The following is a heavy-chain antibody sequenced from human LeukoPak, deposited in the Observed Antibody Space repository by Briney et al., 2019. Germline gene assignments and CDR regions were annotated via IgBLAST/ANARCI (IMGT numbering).Heavy chain of an antibody. CDR1: GFTLSSYG. CDR2: ISSSSGTI. CDR3: ARDPYGSGSYYYDY. D-gene: IGHD3-10*01. Sequence: GGSLRLSCAASGFTLSSYGMNWVRQAPGKGLEWVSFISSSSGTIYYADSVKGRFTISRDNAKNSLYLQMNSLRAEDTAVYYCARDPYGSGSYYYDYWGQGTLVTVSS. V-gene: IGHV3-48*01. J-gene: IGHJ4*02.